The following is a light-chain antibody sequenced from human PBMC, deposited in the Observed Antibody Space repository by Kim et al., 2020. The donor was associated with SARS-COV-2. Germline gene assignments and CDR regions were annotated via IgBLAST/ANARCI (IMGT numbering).Light chain of an antibody. J-gene: IGLJ3*02. CDR3: ASWDDSLSGRV. CDR2: SSN. CDR1: SSNIESNF. V-gene: IGLV1-47*02. Sequence: GQRVTISCSGSSSNIESNFVYWYQQLPGTAPKGLIYSSNQRPSGVPDRFSGSKSGTSASLAISGLRSEDEADYYCASWDDSLSGRVFGGGTQLTVL.